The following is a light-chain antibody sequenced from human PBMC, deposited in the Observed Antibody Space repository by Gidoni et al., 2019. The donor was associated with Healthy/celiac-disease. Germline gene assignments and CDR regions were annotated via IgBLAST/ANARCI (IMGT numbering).Light chain of an antibody. CDR3: QSYDSSNHAV. CDR1: SGSIASNY. Sequence: NFMLTPPHSVSDSPGKTVTISCTRSSGSIASNYVQWYQQRPGSSPTTVIYEDNQRPSGVPDRFSGSIDSSSNSASLTISGLKTEDEADYYCQSYDSSNHAVFGGGTQLTVL. CDR2: EDN. V-gene: IGLV6-57*01. J-gene: IGLJ7*01.